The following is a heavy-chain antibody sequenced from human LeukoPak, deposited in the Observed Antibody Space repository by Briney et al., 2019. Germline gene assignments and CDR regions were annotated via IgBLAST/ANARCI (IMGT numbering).Heavy chain of an antibody. J-gene: IGHJ3*02. CDR2: IYYTGST. Sequence: SETLSLTCTVSGDSISDYYWGWIRQPPGKELKGIGYIYYTGSTNCNPSLKSRVTISEDPSKNQFSLKLRSVTAADTAVYYCAREDGTAMDNAFDIWSQGTMVTVSS. D-gene: IGHD5-18*01. CDR1: GDSISDYY. CDR3: AREDGTAMDNAFDI. V-gene: IGHV4-59*12.